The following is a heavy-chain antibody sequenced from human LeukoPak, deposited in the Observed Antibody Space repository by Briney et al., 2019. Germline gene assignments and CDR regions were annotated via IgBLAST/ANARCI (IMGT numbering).Heavy chain of an antibody. CDR2: IYHSGST. CDR1: GGSISSGGYS. V-gene: IGHV4-30-2*01. CDR3: ARHTVGAYGY. J-gene: IGHJ4*02. Sequence: SETLSLTCAVSGGSISSGGYSWSWIRQPPGKGLEWIGYIYHSGSTYYNPSLKSRVTISVDRSKNQFSLKLSSVTAADTAVYYWARHTVGAYGYWGQGTLVTVSS. D-gene: IGHD1-26*01.